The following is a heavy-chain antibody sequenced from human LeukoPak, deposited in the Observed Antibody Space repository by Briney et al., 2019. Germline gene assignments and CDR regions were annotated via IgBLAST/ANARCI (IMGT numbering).Heavy chain of an antibody. CDR2: INPNSGGQ. J-gene: IGHJ3*02. CDR3: ARGHSGSYYGDAFDI. CDR1: VYTFTGYY. V-gene: IGHV1-2*02. Sequence: GAVKVSCKASVYTFTGYYMHWVRQAPGQGVEWMGCINPNSGGQNNAQKLRGRVTMTRDTSIRTAYMEMSRLRSDDTGVYYCARGHSGSYYGDAFDIWGQGTMGTVSS. D-gene: IGHD1-26*01.